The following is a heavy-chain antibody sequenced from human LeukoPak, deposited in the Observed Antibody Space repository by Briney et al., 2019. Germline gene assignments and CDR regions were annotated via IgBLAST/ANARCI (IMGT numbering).Heavy chain of an antibody. V-gene: IGHV3-30-3*01. CDR1: GFTFSSYA. CDR2: ISYDGSNK. D-gene: IGHD3-22*01. Sequence: GGSLRLSCAASGFTFSSYAMHWVRQAPGKGLEWVAVISYDGSNKYYADSVKGRFTISRDNSKNTLYLQMNSLRAEDTAVYYCATRGTYYYDNSGYWGFDYWGQGTLVTVSS. CDR3: ATRGTYYYDNSGYWGFDY. J-gene: IGHJ4*02.